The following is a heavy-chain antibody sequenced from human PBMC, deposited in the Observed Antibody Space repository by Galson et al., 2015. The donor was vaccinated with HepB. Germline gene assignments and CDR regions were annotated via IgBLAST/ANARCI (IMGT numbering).Heavy chain of an antibody. CDR2: TSYDGSKK. Sequence: SLRLSCAASGFDFTSGGMHWVRQAPGKGLEWLTVTSYDGSKKFYADSVKDRFTISRDNSKKTLFLEMDSLRPADTAVYFCARDSAYFSGDYIGVYHFDLWGPGTLVTVSS. D-gene: IGHD4-17*01. J-gene: IGHJ4*02. V-gene: IGHV3-30*03. CDR1: GFDFTSGG. CDR3: ARDSAYFSGDYIGVYHFDL.